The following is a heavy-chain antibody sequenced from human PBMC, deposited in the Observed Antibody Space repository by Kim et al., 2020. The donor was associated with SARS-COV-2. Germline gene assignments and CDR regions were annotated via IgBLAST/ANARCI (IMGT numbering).Heavy chain of an antibody. CDR1: GFTFDEYA. CDR2: ISGDGGIT. V-gene: IGHV3-43*02. Sequence: GGSLRLSCAASGFTFDEYAMHWVRQPPGRGLEWVCLISGDGGITYYADSMKGRFTISRDNNKNSLYLQINSLRTEDSALYFCVKEGLVSNDFDHWGQGTLVTVSS. CDR3: VKEGLVSNDFDH. J-gene: IGHJ4*02. D-gene: IGHD1-1*01.